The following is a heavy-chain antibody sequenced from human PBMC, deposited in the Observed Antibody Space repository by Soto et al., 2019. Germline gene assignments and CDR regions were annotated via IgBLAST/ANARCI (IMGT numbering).Heavy chain of an antibody. CDR3: ARELLYSSSWYGGSGTHYYYGMDV. D-gene: IGHD6-13*01. J-gene: IGHJ6*02. CDR1: GYTFTSYY. Sequence: ASVKVSCKASGYTFTSYYMHWVRQAPGQGLEWMGIINPGGGSTSYAQKFQGRVTMTRDTSTSTVYMELSSLRFEDTAVYYCARELLYSSSWYGGSGTHYYYGMDVWGQGTTVTVSS. CDR2: INPGGGST. V-gene: IGHV1-46*01.